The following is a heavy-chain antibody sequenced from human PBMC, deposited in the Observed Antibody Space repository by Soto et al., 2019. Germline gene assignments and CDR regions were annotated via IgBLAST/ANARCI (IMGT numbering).Heavy chain of an antibody. CDR2: IKQDGSEK. CDR3: ARIWTPVAVGALGDRSYYYYYMDV. V-gene: IGHV3-7*01. J-gene: IGHJ6*03. Sequence: GGSLRLSCAASGFTFSSYWMSWVRQAPGKGLEWVANIKQDGSEKYYVDSVKGRFTISRDNAKNALYLQMNSLRAEDTAVYYCARIWTPVAVGALGDRSYYYYYMDVWGKGTTVTVSS. D-gene: IGHD4-17*01. CDR1: GFTFSSYW.